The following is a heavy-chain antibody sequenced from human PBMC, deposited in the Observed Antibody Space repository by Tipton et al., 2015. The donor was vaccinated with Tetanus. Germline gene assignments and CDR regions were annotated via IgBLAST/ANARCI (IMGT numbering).Heavy chain of an antibody. D-gene: IGHD3-10*01. CDR3: ARHPPPYYYGSGSYLDY. J-gene: IGHJ4*02. CDR1: GGSISGSSYY. CDR2: IYYSGST. Sequence: LRLSCSVSGGSISGSSYYWSWIRQPPGEALEWIGSIYYSGSTFYHPPLQSRVTISVDTSKNQFSLRLSSVTAADTAVYFCARHPPPYYYGSGSYLDYWGQGTPVTVSS. V-gene: IGHV4-39*01.